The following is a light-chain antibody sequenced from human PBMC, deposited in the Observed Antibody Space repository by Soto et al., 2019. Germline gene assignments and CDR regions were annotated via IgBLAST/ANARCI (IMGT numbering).Light chain of an antibody. V-gene: IGLV2-14*01. J-gene: IGLJ1*01. CDR2: DVS. CDR1: SSDVGGYNY. CDR3: SSYTRSSTLAV. Sequence: QSARTQPASVSGSPGQSITISCTGTSSDVGGYNYVSWYQQHPGKAPKLMIYDVSNRPSGVSNRFSGSKSGNTASLTISGLQAEDLADYYCSSYTRSSTLAVFGTETGVTV.